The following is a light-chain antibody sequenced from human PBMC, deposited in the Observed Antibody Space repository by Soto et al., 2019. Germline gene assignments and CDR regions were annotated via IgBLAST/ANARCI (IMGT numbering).Light chain of an antibody. V-gene: IGKV3-15*01. CDR3: QHFNSWPLL. CDR2: GAS. Sequence: EIVMTQSPAMLSVSPGERATISCRASQNVNNRLDWYQQKAGQPPRLLIYGASTMDTGIPARFSGSGSGTDFTLTISSLQSEDFAVYYCQHFNSWPLLFGQGTKVEIK. CDR1: QNVNNR. J-gene: IGKJ1*01.